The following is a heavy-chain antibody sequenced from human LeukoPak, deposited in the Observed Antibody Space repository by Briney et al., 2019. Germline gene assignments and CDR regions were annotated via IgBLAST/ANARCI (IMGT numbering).Heavy chain of an antibody. V-gene: IGHV3-30*04. CDR2: ISYDGSNK. CDR3: ARSRVVVVPAAMNY. D-gene: IGHD2-2*01. J-gene: IGHJ4*02. Sequence: PGGSLRLSCAASGFTLSSYAMHWVRQAPGKGLEWVAVISYDGSNKYYADSVKGRFTISRDNSKNTLYLQMNSLRAEDTAVYYCARSRVVVVPAAMNYWGQGTLVTVSS. CDR1: GFTLSSYA.